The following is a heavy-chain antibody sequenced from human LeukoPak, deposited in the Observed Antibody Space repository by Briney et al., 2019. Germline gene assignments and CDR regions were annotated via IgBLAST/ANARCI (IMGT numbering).Heavy chain of an antibody. V-gene: IGHV3-53*01. D-gene: IGHD3-10*01. CDR2: IYTGSTT. Sequence: PGESLRLSCAASGFTVSSNYMSWVRQTPGKGLEWVSVIYTGSTTYYADSVKGRFTISRDNSKNTLYLQMNSLRAEDTAVYYCARSLDSSGGGYYFDYWGQGTLVTVSA. J-gene: IGHJ4*02. CDR1: GFTVSSNY. CDR3: ARSLDSSGGGYYFDY.